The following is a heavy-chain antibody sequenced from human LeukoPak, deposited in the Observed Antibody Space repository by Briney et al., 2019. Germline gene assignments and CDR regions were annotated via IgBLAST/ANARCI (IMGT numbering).Heavy chain of an antibody. CDR3: ARDYGDYGEDAFDI. D-gene: IGHD4-17*01. V-gene: IGHV3-33*01. CDR2: IWYDGSNK. J-gene: IGHJ3*02. CDR1: GFTFSSYG. Sequence: TGGSLRLSCAASGFTFSSYGMHWVRQAPGKGLEWVAVIWYDGSNKYYADSVKGRFTISRDNSKNTLYLQMNSLRAEDTAVYYCARDYGDYGEDAFDIWGQGTMVTVSS.